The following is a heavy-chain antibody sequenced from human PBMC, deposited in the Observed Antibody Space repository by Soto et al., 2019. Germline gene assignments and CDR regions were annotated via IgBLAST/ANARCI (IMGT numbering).Heavy chain of an antibody. J-gene: IGHJ5*02. CDR2: INHSGST. Sequence: QVQLQQWGAGLLKPSETLSLTCAVYGGSFSGYYWSWIRQPPGKGLEWIGEINHSGSTNYNPSLKRRVTISVDTSKNQFSLKLSSVTAADTAVYYCARERVVLLWFGDGNWFDPWGQGTLVTVSS. V-gene: IGHV4-34*01. CDR1: GGSFSGYY. CDR3: ARERVVLLWFGDGNWFDP. D-gene: IGHD3-10*01.